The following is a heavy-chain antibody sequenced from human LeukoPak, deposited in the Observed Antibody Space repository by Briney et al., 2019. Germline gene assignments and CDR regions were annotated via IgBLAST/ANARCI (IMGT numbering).Heavy chain of an antibody. J-gene: IGHJ4*02. Sequence: GGSLRLSCAASGFTFSSYSMNWVRQAPGKGLEWASSISSSSSYIYYADSVKGRFTISRDNAKNSLYLQMNSLRAEDTAVYYCASQDPAAGTGYFDYWGQGTLVTVSS. D-gene: IGHD6-13*01. CDR1: GFTFSSYS. CDR3: ASQDPAAGTGYFDY. CDR2: ISSSSSYI. V-gene: IGHV3-21*01.